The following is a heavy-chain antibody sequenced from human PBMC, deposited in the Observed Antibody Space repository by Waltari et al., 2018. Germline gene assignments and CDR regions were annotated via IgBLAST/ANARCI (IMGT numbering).Heavy chain of an antibody. V-gene: IGHV3-23*04. CDR2: ISSTGGTI. CDR1: GSTDRNYH. J-gene: IGHJ4*02. CDR3: AKGAQYQLLYFYFDS. Sequence: EVHLVYSGGGLVQPGGSLRLSWAACGSTDRNYHMTWVRQAPGKGLEWVSSISSTGGTIHYAASVKGRFTISRDDSKNTLYLQMHNLRAEDTAVYYCAKGAQYQLLYFYFDSWGQGTLVTVSS. D-gene: IGHD2-2*02.